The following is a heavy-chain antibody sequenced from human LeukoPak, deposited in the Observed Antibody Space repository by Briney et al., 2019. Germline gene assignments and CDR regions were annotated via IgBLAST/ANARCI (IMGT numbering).Heavy chain of an antibody. J-gene: IGHJ6*03. V-gene: IGHV4-34*01. CDR3: PRRVIFGVVRYYMDV. CDR1: GGSFNGYY. CDR2: INHSGST. D-gene: IGHD3-3*01. Sequence: PSETLSLTCAVYGGSFNGYYWSWIRQPPGKGLEWIGEINHSGSTNYNPSLKSRVTISVDTSKNQFSLKLSSATAADTAVYYCPRRVIFGVVRYYMDVWGKGTTVTVSS.